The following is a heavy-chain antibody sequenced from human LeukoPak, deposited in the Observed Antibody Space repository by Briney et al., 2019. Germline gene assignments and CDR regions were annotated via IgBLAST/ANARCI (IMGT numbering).Heavy chain of an antibody. CDR1: GGSISSGGYY. Sequence: SETLSLTCTVSGGSISSGGYYGTWIRQHPGKGLEWIGYIYYSGTTNYNPSLKSRVTISVDTSKNQFSLKLSSVTAADTAVYYCARARYSGSYHYYYYYGMDVWGQGTTVTVSS. V-gene: IGHV4-61*08. J-gene: IGHJ6*02. D-gene: IGHD1-26*01. CDR3: ARARYSGSYHYYYYYGMDV. CDR2: IYYSGTT.